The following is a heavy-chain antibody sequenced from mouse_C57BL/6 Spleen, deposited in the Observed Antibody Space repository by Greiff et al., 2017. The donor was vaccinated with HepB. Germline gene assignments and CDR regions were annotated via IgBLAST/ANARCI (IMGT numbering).Heavy chain of an antibody. D-gene: IGHD1-1*01. CDR2: IYPGSGST. CDR3: ARGHGAVVEDWYFDV. Sequence: VQLQQPGAELVKPGASVKMSCKASGYTFTSYWITWVKQRPGQGLEWIGDIYPGSGSTNYNEKFKSKATLTVDTSSSTAYMQLSSLTSEDSAVYYGARGHGAVVEDWYFDVWGTGTTVTVSS. V-gene: IGHV1-55*01. CDR1: GYTFTSYW. J-gene: IGHJ1*03.